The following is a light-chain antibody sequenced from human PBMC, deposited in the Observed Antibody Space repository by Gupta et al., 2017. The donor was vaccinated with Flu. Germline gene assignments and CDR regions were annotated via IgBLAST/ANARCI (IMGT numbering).Light chain of an antibody. CDR2: KDT. V-gene: IGLV3-16*01. CDR1: TLPRKY. Sequence: GKTASITCSGETLPRKYAYWYQQKPGQAPVMIIYKDTGRPSGIPGRFSGSSSGTVVTLTISGAQAEDEADYYCLSADSSGHRRVFGGGTKLTVL. CDR3: LSADSSGHRRV. J-gene: IGLJ3*02.